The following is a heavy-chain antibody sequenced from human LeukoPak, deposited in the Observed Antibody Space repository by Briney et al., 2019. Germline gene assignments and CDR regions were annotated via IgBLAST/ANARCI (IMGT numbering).Heavy chain of an antibody. V-gene: IGHV1-18*01. D-gene: IGHD2-2*01. J-gene: IGHJ6*02. CDR3: ARGEDCSSTSCQKQYGMDV. CDR2: ISAYNGNT. Sequence: ASVKVSCKASGYTFTSYGISWVRQAPGQGLEWMGWISAYNGNTNYAQKLQGRVTMTTDTSTSTAYMELRSLRSDDTAVYYCARGEDCSSTSCQKQYGMDVWGQGTTVTVPS. CDR1: GYTFTSYG.